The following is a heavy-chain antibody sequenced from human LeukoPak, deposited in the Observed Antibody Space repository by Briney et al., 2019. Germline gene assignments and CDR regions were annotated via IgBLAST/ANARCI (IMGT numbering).Heavy chain of an antibody. J-gene: IGHJ4*02. CDR1: GGSFSGYY. CDR3: ARGARGSYLRYFDY. CDR2: INHSGST. D-gene: IGHD1-26*01. Sequence: SETLSLTCAVYGGSFSGYYWSWIRQPPGKGLEWIGEINHSGSTNYNPSLKSRVTISVDTSKNQFSLKLSSVTAADTAVYYCARGARGSYLRYFDYWGQGTLVTVSS. V-gene: IGHV4-34*01.